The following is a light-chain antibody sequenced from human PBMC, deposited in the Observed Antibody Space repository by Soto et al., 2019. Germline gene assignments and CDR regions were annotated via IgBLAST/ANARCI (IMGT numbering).Light chain of an antibody. CDR2: AAS. J-gene: IGKJ1*01. CDR1: QSVSSSY. V-gene: IGKV3-20*01. CDR3: QQYGSSPGT. Sequence: EIVLTQSPGTLSLSPGERATLSCRASQSVSSSYLAWYQQQPGQAARLLLYAASSRATGIPDRFSGSGSGTDFTLTISRLEPEDFSVYYCQQYGSSPGTFGQGTKVESK.